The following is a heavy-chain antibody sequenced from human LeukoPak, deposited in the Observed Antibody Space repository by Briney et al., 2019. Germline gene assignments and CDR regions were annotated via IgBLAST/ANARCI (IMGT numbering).Heavy chain of an antibody. J-gene: IGHJ4*02. CDR2: ISYDGSNK. CDR3: AKSPGYSGYDYCDY. CDR1: GFTFSSYD. V-gene: IGHV3-30*18. Sequence: GGSLRLSCAASGFTFSSYDMPWVRQAPGKGLEGVAVISYDGSNKYYADSVKGRFTISRDNSKNTLYLQMNSLRAEDTAVYYRAKSPGYSGYDYCDYWGQGTLVTVSS. D-gene: IGHD5-12*01.